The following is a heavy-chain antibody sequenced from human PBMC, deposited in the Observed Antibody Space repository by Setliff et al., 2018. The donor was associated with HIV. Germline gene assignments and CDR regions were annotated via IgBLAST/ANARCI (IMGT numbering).Heavy chain of an antibody. V-gene: IGHV4-31*03. CDR3: ASGRGAKGGYDYFGS. D-gene: IGHD5-12*01. CDR1: GDSISSGGYY. CDR2: IYYSGAT. J-gene: IGHJ4*02. Sequence: TSETLSHTCTVSGDSISSGGYYWSWIRQLPGKGLEWIGYIYYSGATYYNPSLKNRVTISLDTSKSQFSLKLTSVTAADTALYYCASGRGAKGGYDYFGSWGQGTLVTVSS.